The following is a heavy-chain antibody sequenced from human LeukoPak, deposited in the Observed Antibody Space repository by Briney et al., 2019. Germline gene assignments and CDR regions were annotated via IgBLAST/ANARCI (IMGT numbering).Heavy chain of an antibody. CDR2: IYPGDSDT. D-gene: IGHD1-1*01. CDR3: ARVNTGASWNDGFDF. Sequence: GESLKISCKGSGYSFTSYWIGWVRQMPGKGLEWMGIIYPGDSDTRYSPSFQGQVTISADKSISTAYLQWSSLKASDTAMYYCARVNTGASWNDGFDFWGQGTLVTVSS. J-gene: IGHJ4*02. CDR1: GYSFTSYW. V-gene: IGHV5-51*01.